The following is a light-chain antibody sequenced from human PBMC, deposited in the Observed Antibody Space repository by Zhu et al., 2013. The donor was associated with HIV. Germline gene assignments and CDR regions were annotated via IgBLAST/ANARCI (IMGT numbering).Light chain of an antibody. J-gene: IGKJ2*01. Sequence: DIQLTQSPSTLSAFVGDSVTITCRASQTLRGCLAWYQQKLGKAPKLLIYKASVLESGVPSRFSGSGSGAEFTLTISSLQPDDFATYFCQQYKYYPYTFGQGTKLEI. V-gene: IGKV1-5*03. CDR1: QTLRGC. CDR3: QQYKYYPYT. CDR2: KAS.